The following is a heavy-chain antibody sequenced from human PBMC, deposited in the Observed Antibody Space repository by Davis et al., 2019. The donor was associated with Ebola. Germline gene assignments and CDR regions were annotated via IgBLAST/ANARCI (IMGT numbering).Heavy chain of an antibody. CDR3: ARRAAVAYDHVWGISRHDAFDI. V-gene: IGHV5-51*01. J-gene: IGHJ3*02. Sequence: GESLKISCKGFGYSFSNFWIGWVRQMPGEGLEWMGIIYPGDSDTKYSPSFQGRVTISADKSLATAYLQWSNLKASDTAMYYCARRAAVAYDHVWGISRHDAFDIWGQGTMVTVSS. CDR1: GYSFSNFW. CDR2: IYPGDSDT. D-gene: IGHD3-16*01.